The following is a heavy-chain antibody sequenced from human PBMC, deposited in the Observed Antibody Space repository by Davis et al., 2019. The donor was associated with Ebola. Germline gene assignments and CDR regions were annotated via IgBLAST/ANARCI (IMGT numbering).Heavy chain of an antibody. Sequence: SETLSLTCTVSGGSISSYYWSWIRQPPGKGLEWIGYIYYSGSTNDNPSLKSRVTISVDTSKNQFSLKLSSVTAADTAVHYCARKPIDYWGQGTLVTVSS. CDR2: IYYSGST. CDR3: ARKPIDY. J-gene: IGHJ4*02. V-gene: IGHV4-59*01. D-gene: IGHD1-14*01. CDR1: GGSISSYY.